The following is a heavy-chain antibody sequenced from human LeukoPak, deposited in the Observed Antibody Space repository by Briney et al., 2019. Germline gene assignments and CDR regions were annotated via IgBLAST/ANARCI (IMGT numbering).Heavy chain of an antibody. V-gene: IGHV3-66*01. CDR3: GILTLSPG. D-gene: IGHD1-14*01. J-gene: IGHJ4*02. CDR2: IYSGGST. CDR1: EFSVGSNY. Sequence: WGSLRLSCAASEFSVGSNYMTWVRQAPGKGLEWVSLIYSGGSTYYADSVKGRFTISRDNSKNTLYLQMNSLRAEDTAVYYCGILTLSPGWGQGTLVTVSS.